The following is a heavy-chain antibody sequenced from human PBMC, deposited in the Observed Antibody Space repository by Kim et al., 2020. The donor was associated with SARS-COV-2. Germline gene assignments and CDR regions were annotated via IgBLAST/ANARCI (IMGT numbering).Heavy chain of an antibody. D-gene: IGHD3-16*01. V-gene: IGHV4-39*01. CDR3: ERQDNDYYDAFDI. CDR1: GGSISSSSYY. CDR2: IYYSGST. Sequence: SETLSLTCTVSGGSISSSSYYWGWIRQPPGKGLEWIGSIYYSGSTYSNPALKSRVTISVDTSKNQFSLKLSSVTAADTAVYYCERQDNDYYDAFDIWGQGTMVTVSS. J-gene: IGHJ3*02.